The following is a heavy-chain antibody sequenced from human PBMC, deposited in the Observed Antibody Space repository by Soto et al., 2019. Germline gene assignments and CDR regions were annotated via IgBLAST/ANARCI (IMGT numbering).Heavy chain of an antibody. CDR1: GGSISSYC. D-gene: IGHD2-21*01. J-gene: IGHJ5*02. V-gene: IGHV4-59*08. CDR2: IFYSGST. CDR3: ARQPTTGDTDLWFDP. Sequence: SETLSLTCSVSGGSISSYCWRWIRQPPGKGLEWLANIFYSGSTYYNPSLTSRVTVSVDTSKNEFSLKLRSVTAADTAVYYCARQPTTGDTDLWFDPWGQGTLVTVSS.